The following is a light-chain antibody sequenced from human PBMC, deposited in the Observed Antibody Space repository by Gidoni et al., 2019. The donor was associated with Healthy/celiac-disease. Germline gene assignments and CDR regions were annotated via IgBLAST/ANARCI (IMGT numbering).Light chain of an antibody. Sequence: EIVLTQSPGTLSLSPGERATLSCRASQSVSSSYLAWYQQKPGQAPRLLIYGASSRATVIPDRFSGSGSGTDFTLTIRILEPEDFAVYYCQQYGSSPETFXQXTKVEIK. CDR2: GAS. CDR1: QSVSSSY. V-gene: IGKV3-20*01. J-gene: IGKJ1*01. CDR3: QQYGSSPET.